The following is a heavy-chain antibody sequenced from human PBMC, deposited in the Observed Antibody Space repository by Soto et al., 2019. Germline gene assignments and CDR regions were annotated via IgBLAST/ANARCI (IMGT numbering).Heavy chain of an antibody. J-gene: IGHJ6*02. CDR3: ARDSGLIRGSYGVDV. Sequence: DVHVVESGGGLIQPGGSLRLSCAASGFTVTTNYMTWVRQAPGKGLEWVSVIYRSGAIYYPDSVRGRFTASRDYSHNTLYLPMHSLRVEDTAVYYCARDSGLIRGSYGVDVWGPGTTVIVSS. V-gene: IGHV3-53*01. CDR1: GFTVTTNY. CDR2: IYRSGAI. D-gene: IGHD3-10*01.